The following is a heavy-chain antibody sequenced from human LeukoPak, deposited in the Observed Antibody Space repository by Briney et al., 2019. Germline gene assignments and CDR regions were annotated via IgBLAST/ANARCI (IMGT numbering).Heavy chain of an antibody. J-gene: IGHJ4*02. CDR2: ISDGGTST. Sequence: GGSLRLSCAASGFTFSNYPMTWVRQAPGKGLERVSAISDGGTSTKYAGSVKGRFTISRDNSKNTLYLQMNSLRAEDTAVYYCASLWPTFFDYWGQGTLVTVSS. CDR3: ASLWPTFFDY. V-gene: IGHV3-23*01. CDR1: GFTFSNYP. D-gene: IGHD3-10*01.